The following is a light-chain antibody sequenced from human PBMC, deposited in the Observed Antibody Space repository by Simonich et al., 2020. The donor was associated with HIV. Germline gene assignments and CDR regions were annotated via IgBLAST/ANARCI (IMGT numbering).Light chain of an antibody. CDR2: GAS. CDR1: KTISNY. J-gene: IGKJ2*01. Sequence: DIQMTKSPSSLSASVGDRVTVTSRASKTISNYLNWYQQKPGKDPQLLIYGASILQSGVPSRFSGRRSGTDFTLAISNLQPEDFATYYCQQSYSTPYTFGQGTKVEIK. CDR3: QQSYSTPYT. V-gene: IGKV1-39*01.